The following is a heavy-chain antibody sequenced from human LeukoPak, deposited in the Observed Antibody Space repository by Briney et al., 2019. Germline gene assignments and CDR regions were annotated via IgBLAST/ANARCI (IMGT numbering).Heavy chain of an antibody. Sequence: GGSLRLSCAASGFTFRDSAMSWVRQAPGKGLEWVSLISFSGDNTYYTDSVKGRFTISRDNSKDTLYLQMNSLRAEDTAVYYCARALRLAVNLDYWGQGTLVTVSS. CDR2: ISFSGDNT. V-gene: IGHV3-23*01. D-gene: IGHD6-19*01. CDR3: ARALRLAVNLDY. CDR1: GFTFRDSA. J-gene: IGHJ4*01.